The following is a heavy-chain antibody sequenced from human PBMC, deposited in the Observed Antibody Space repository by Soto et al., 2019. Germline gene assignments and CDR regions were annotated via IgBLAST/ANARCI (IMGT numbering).Heavy chain of an antibody. J-gene: IGHJ4*02. CDR1: GGSISSGDYY. CDR3: AIYAGNSVYFDY. D-gene: IGHD6-13*01. Sequence: PSETLSLTCTVSGGSISSGDYYWSWIRQPPGKGLEWIGYIYYSGSTYYNPSLKSRVTISVDTSKNQFSLKLSSVTAADTAVYYCAIYAGNSVYFDYWGQGTLVTLSS. CDR2: IYYSGST. V-gene: IGHV4-30-4*01.